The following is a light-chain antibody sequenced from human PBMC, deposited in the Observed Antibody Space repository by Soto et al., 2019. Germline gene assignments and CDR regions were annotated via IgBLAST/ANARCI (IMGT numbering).Light chain of an antibody. CDR2: GAS. V-gene: IGKV3-15*01. CDR1: QSVSTN. J-gene: IGKJ5*01. CDR3: QQYNNWPFS. Sequence: EIVLTQSPATLSLSPGERATLSCWASQSVSTNLAWYQQKAGQAPRLLMYGASSRATGVPARFSGTGSETDFTLTISGLQSEDSAVYFCQQYNNWPFSFGQGTRLEI.